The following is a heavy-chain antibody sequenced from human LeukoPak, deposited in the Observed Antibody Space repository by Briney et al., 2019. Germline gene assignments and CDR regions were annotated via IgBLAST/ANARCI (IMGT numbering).Heavy chain of an antibody. CDR3: ARGGFGYCSSTSCPRGYYGMDV. J-gene: IGHJ6*02. CDR1: GGSISSHY. CDR2: IYTSGST. D-gene: IGHD2-2*01. V-gene: IGHV4-4*07. Sequence: PSETLSLTCTVSGGSISSHYWSWIRQPAGKGLEWIGRIYTSGSTNYNPSLKSRVTMSVDTSKNQFSLKLSSVTAADTAVYYCARGGFGYCSSTSCPRGYYGMDVWGQGTTVTVSS.